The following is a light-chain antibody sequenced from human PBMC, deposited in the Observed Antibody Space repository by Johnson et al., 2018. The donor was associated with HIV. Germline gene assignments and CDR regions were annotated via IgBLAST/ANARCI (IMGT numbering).Light chain of an antibody. Sequence: QSVLTQPPSVSAAPGQKVTISCSGSSSNIGNNYVSWYQQFPGTAPKLLIYENNKRPSGIPDRFSGSKSGPSTTLGITGLQTGDEADYYCGTWDGSLRAGVFGTGTKVTVL. CDR1: SSNIGNNY. CDR3: GTWDGSLRAGV. V-gene: IGLV1-51*02. J-gene: IGLJ1*01. CDR2: ENN.